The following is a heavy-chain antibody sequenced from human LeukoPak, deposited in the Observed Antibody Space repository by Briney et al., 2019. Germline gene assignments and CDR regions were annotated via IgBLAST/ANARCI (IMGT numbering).Heavy chain of an antibody. J-gene: IGHJ6*03. Sequence: SETLSLTCAVYGGSFSGYYWSWIRQPPGKGLEWIGEINHSGSTNYNPSLKSRVTISVDTSKNQFSLKLSSVTAADTAVYYCARGLRNLWYYYYYTDVWGKGTTVTVSS. V-gene: IGHV4-34*01. CDR1: GGSFSGYY. CDR3: ARGLRNLWYYYYYTDV. D-gene: IGHD3-16*01. CDR2: INHSGST.